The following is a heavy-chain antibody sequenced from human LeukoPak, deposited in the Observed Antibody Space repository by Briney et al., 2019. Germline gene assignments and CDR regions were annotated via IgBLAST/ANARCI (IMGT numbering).Heavy chain of an antibody. CDR1: GFAVSSNY. J-gene: IGHJ6*02. CDR3: ATRVYCGGDCYSSHGMDV. Sequence: GGSLRLSCAASGFAVSSNYMSWIRQAPGKGLEWVSYINNSGITIYYADSVKGRFTISRDNAKNSLYLQMNSLRPEDTAVYYCATRVYCGGDCYSSHGMDVWGPGTTVTVSS. CDR2: INNSGITI. V-gene: IGHV3-11*01. D-gene: IGHD2-21*02.